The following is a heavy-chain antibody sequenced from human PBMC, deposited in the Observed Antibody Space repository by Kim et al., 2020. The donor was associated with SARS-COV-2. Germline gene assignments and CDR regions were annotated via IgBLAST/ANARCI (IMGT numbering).Heavy chain of an antibody. Sequence: GGSLRLSCAASGFTFSSYGMHWVRQAPGKGLEWVAVISYDGSNKYYADSVKGRFTISRDNSKNTLYLQMNSLRAEDTAVYYCAKVRTPGIAAAGNYYYYGMDVWGQGTTFTVSS. V-gene: IGHV3-30*18. J-gene: IGHJ6*02. CDR2: ISYDGSNK. CDR3: AKVRTPGIAAAGNYYYYGMDV. CDR1: GFTFSSYG. D-gene: IGHD6-13*01.